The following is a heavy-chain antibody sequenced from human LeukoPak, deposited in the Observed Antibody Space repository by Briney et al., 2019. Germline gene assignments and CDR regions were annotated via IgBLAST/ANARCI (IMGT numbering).Heavy chain of an antibody. D-gene: IGHD3-16*01. CDR2: INPHSDGT. J-gene: IGHJ1*01. Sequence: GASVKVSCKASGYTFTGYYMHWVRQAPGQGLEWMGWINPHSDGTNYAQKFQGRVTMTRDTSISTAYMELSRLRSDDTAVYYCARDNRPWGTATVPAEYFQHWGQGTLVTVSS. CDR1: GYTFTGYY. V-gene: IGHV1-2*02. CDR3: ARDNRPWGTATVPAEYFQH.